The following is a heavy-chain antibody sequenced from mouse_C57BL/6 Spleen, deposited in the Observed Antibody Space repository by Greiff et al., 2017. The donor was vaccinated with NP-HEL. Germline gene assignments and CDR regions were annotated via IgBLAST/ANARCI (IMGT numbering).Heavy chain of an antibody. CDR1: GFTFSDYY. CDR3: ARGYYGKRYYAMDY. J-gene: IGHJ4*01. D-gene: IGHD2-1*01. Sequence: EVHLVESEGGLVQPGSSMKLSCTASGFTFSDYYMAWVRQVPEKGLEWVANINYDGSSTYYLDSLKSRFIISRDNAKNILYLQMSSLKSEDTATYYCARGYYGKRYYAMDYWGQGTSVTVSS. CDR2: INYDGSST. V-gene: IGHV5-16*01.